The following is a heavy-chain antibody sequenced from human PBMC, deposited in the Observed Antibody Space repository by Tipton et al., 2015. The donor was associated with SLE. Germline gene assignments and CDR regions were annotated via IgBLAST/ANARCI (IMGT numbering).Heavy chain of an antibody. CDR1: GGSISSSSYY. CDR3: ARDCNYYDRSAYSVGWFDP. CDR2: IYYSGST. J-gene: IGHJ5*02. D-gene: IGHD3-22*01. V-gene: IGHV4-39*01. Sequence: TLSLTCTVSGGSISSSSYYWGWIRQPPGRGLEWIGSIYYSGSTYYNPSLKSRVTISVDTSKNQFSLKLSSVTAADTAVYYCARDCNYYDRSAYSVGWFDPWGQGTLVTVSS.